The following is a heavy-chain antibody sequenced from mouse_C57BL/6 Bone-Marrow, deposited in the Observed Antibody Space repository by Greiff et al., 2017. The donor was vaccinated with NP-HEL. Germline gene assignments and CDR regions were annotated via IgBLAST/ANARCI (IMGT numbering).Heavy chain of an antibody. J-gene: IGHJ3*01. CDR1: GFTFSSYG. V-gene: IGHV5-6*01. CDR3: ARHGHYYGSSPWFAY. D-gene: IGHD1-1*01. CDR2: ISSGGSYT. Sequence: EVQGVESGGDLVKPGGSLKLSCAASGFTFSSYGMSWVRQTPDKRLEWVATISSGGSYTYYPDSVKGRFTISRDNAKNTLYLQMSSLKSEDTAMYYCARHGHYYGSSPWFAYWGQGTLVTVSA.